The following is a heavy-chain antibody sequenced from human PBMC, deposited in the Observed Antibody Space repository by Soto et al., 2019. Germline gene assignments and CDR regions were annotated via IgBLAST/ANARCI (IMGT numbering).Heavy chain of an antibody. CDR3: ARVARFLEWLLYSYYYYGMDV. J-gene: IGHJ6*02. CDR2: ISYDGSNK. CDR1: GFTFSSYA. D-gene: IGHD3-3*01. Sequence: QVQLVESGGGVVQPGRSLRLSCAASGFTFSSYAMHWVRQAPGKGLEWVAVISYDGSNKYYADSVKGRFTISRDNSKNTLYLQMYSLRAEDTAVYYCARVARFLEWLLYSYYYYGMDVWGQGTTVTVSS. V-gene: IGHV3-30-3*01.